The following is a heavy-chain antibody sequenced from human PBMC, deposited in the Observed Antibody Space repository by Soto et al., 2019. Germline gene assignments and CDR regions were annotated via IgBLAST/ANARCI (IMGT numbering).Heavy chain of an antibody. J-gene: IGHJ4*02. Sequence: QVQLQESGPGLVKPSGTLSLTCAVSGASISDNNWWSWVRQPPGKGLEWIGEVVHRGTTNHNPSLRSRVTISMDKSKNQISLTLSSVTAADSAVHYCARHIGVTGTRGFDYWGQGTLVTVSS. V-gene: IGHV4-4*02. CDR1: GASISDNNW. CDR2: VVHRGTT. CDR3: ARHIGVTGTRGFDY. D-gene: IGHD6-19*01.